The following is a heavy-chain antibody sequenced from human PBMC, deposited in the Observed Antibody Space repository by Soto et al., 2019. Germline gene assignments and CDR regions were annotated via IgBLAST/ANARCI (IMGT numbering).Heavy chain of an antibody. Sequence: ALPLTCTGAGGSISRGGYDWSWIRQHRGKGLEWIGYIYYSGSTYYNPSLKSRVTISVDTSKNQFSLKLSSVTAADTAVYYCARAKKGIAAAENWFDPWGQGTLVTVSS. CDR3: ARAKKGIAAAENWFDP. CDR1: GGSISRGGYD. D-gene: IGHD6-13*01. V-gene: IGHV4-31*03. J-gene: IGHJ5*02. CDR2: IYYSGST.